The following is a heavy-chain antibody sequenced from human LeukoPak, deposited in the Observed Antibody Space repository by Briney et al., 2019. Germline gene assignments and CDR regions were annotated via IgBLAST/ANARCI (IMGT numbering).Heavy chain of an antibody. CDR1: GFSVSGNY. V-gene: IGHV3-66*01. CDR3: ARDRAYGDYVWSY. CDR2: IYSGTTT. Sequence: GGSLRLSCAASGFSVSGNYMSWVRQAPGKGLEWVSLIYSGTTTYYAGSVKGRFTISRDNSKNTLYLQMNSLRAEDTAVYYCARDRAYGDYVWSYWGQGTLVTVSS. J-gene: IGHJ4*02. D-gene: IGHD4-17*01.